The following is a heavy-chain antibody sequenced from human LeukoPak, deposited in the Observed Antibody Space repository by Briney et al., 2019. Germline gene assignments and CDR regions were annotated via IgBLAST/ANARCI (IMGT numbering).Heavy chain of an antibody. V-gene: IGHV4-4*07. Sequence: SETLSLTCSVSGGSISSYYWSWIRQPAGKQPEWIGRMYTSGSTYYNPSLKSRVTMSADTSKNQFSLKLSSVTAADTAVYYCAGTPYFWSGYQQGNWFDPWGQGTLVTVSS. CDR2: MYTSGST. CDR1: GGSISSYY. D-gene: IGHD3-3*01. CDR3: AGTPYFWSGYQQGNWFDP. J-gene: IGHJ5*02.